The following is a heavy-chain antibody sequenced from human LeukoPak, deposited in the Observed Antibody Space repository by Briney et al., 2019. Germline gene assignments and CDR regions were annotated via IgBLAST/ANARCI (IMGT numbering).Heavy chain of an antibody. CDR3: ARGTPERGYSGYDYVYFDY. V-gene: IGHV3-33*01. Sequence: GGSLRLSCAASGFTFSSYGMHWVRQAPGKGLEGVAVIWYVGSNKYYADSVKGRFTISRDNSKNTLYLQMNSLRAEDTAVYYCARGTPERGYSGYDYVYFDYWGQGTLVTVSS. CDR2: IWYVGSNK. J-gene: IGHJ4*02. D-gene: IGHD5-12*01. CDR1: GFTFSSYG.